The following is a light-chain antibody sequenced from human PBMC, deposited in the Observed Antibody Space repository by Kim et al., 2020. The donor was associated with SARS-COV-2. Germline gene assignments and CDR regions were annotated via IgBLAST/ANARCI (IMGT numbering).Light chain of an antibody. CDR1: QSVGRSY. CDR2: GAS. V-gene: IGKV3-20*01. CDR3: QQYGSSPWT. Sequence: SPGERAPLSCRASQSVGRSYLALYQQKPGQAPRLLIYGASSRATGIPDRFSGSGSGTDFTLTISRLEPEDFAVYYCQQYGSSPWTFGQGTKVDIK. J-gene: IGKJ1*01.